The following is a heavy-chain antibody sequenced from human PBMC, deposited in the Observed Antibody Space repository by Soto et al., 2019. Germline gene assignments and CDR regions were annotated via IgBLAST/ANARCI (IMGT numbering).Heavy chain of an antibody. Sequence: GGSLRLSCAASGFTFSSYGMHWVRQAPGKGLEWVAVIWYDGSNKYYADSVKGRFTISRDNSKNTLYLQMNSLRAEDTAVYYCARDGDCSGGSCYRFIDYWGQGTLVTVSS. CDR1: GFTFSSYG. V-gene: IGHV3-33*01. CDR2: IWYDGSNK. D-gene: IGHD2-15*01. CDR3: ARDGDCSGGSCYRFIDY. J-gene: IGHJ4*02.